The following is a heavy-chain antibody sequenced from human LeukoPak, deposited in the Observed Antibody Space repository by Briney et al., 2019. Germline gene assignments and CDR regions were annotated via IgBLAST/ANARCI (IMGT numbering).Heavy chain of an antibody. D-gene: IGHD4-17*01. CDR3: ATTTRPTGTTIFGY. CDR1: GYTFTSYG. J-gene: IGHJ4*02. V-gene: IGHV1-2*02. CDR2: INPNSGGT. Sequence: ASVKVSCKASGYTFTSYGISWVRQAPGQGLEWMGWINPNSGGTNYAQKFQGRVTMTRDTSISTAYMELSRLRSGDTAVYYCATTTRPTGTTIFGYWGQGTLVTVSS.